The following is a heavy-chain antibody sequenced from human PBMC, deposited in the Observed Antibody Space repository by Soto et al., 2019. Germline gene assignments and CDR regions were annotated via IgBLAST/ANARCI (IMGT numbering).Heavy chain of an antibody. D-gene: IGHD6-19*01. CDR2: IYYSGST. Sequence: QLQLQESGPGLVKPSETLSLTCTVSGGSISSSSYYWGWIRQPPGKGLEWIGSIYYSGSTYYNPSLKSRVTISVDTSKNQFSLKLSSVTAADTAVYYCARQRGTAVAAYYFDYWGQGTLVTVSS. J-gene: IGHJ4*02. CDR3: ARQRGTAVAAYYFDY. CDR1: GGSISSSSYY. V-gene: IGHV4-39*01.